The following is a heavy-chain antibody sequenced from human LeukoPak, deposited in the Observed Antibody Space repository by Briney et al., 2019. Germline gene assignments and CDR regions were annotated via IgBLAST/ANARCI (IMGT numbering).Heavy chain of an antibody. CDR1: GFTFTTYA. J-gene: IGHJ3*02. Sequence: PGGSLRLSCAASGFTFTTYAMRWLRQAPGKGLEWVSGISGSGGLTYYADSVKGRFTMSRDNSKNTLYLQMNSLRAEDTAVYYCAKDQVYGGNTLGVFDIWGQGTMVTVSS. CDR2: ISGSGGLT. D-gene: IGHD4-23*01. CDR3: AKDQVYGGNTLGVFDI. V-gene: IGHV3-23*01.